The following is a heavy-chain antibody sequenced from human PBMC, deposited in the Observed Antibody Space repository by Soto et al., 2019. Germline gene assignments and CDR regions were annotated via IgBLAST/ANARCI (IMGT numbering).Heavy chain of an antibody. CDR3: AREGASIAARDFDY. J-gene: IGHJ4*02. D-gene: IGHD6-6*01. CDR2: INLNSVGT. V-gene: IGHV1-2*04. Sequence: ASVKVSCKASGYTFTGYYMHWVRQAPGQGLEWLGWINLNSVGTNFEQSFQGWVTMTRDTSISTVYLDLSRLRSDETAVYYCAREGASIAARDFDYWGQGTLVTVSS. CDR1: GYTFTGYY.